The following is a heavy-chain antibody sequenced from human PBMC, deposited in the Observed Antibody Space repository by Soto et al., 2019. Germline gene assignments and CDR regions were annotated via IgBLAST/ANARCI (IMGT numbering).Heavy chain of an antibody. D-gene: IGHD6-13*01. Sequence: ASVNASCKASGYTFTVYYMHWVRQAPGQGLEWMGWINPNSGGTNYAQKFQGRVTMTRDTSISTAYMELSRLRSDDTDVYYCARPAKRIAAAGSLNFDYWGQGTLVTVPQ. CDR3: ARPAKRIAAAGSLNFDY. CDR2: INPNSGGT. V-gene: IGHV1-2*02. CDR1: GYTFTVYY. J-gene: IGHJ4*02.